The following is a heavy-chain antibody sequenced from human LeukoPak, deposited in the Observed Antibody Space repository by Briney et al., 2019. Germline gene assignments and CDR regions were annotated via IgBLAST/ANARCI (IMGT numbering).Heavy chain of an antibody. D-gene: IGHD3-3*01. CDR2: INPSGGST. CDR3: ARDLGYDFSGVTRDAFDI. J-gene: IGHJ3*02. Sequence: ASVKVSCKASGYTFTSYYMHWVRQAPGQGLEWMGIINPSGGSTSYAQKFQGRVTMTRDTSTSTVYMELSSLRSEDTAVYYCARDLGYDFSGVTRDAFDIWGQGTMVTVPS. CDR1: GYTFTSYY. V-gene: IGHV1-46*01.